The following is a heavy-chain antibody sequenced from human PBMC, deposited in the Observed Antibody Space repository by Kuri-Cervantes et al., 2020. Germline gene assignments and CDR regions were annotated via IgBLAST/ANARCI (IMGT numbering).Heavy chain of an antibody. CDR3: ARTYSSGWTSGYFDL. CDR2: ISSSSSYI. D-gene: IGHD6-19*01. J-gene: IGHJ2*01. CDR1: GFTFSSYS. Sequence: GESLKISCAASGFTFSSYSMNWVRQAPGKGLEWVSSISSSSSYIYYADSVKGRFTISRDNAKNSLYLQMNSLRAEDTAVYYCARTYSSGWTSGYFDLWGRGTRVTVSS. V-gene: IGHV3-21*03.